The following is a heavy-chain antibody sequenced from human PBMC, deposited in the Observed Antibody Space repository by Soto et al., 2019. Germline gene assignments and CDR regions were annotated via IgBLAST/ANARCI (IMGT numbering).Heavy chain of an antibody. CDR1: GGSISSAAYC. V-gene: IGHV4-30-4*01. J-gene: IGHJ4*02. CDR2: IYDGGTT. CDR3: ARGPSGDKIDY. D-gene: IGHD7-27*01. Sequence: PSETLSLTCTVSGGSISSAAYCWSWIRQSPDKGLEWIGHIYDGGTTYSSPSLKGRVTISADTSETQFSLKLSSVGAADTAVYYCARGPSGDKIDYWGQGIQVT.